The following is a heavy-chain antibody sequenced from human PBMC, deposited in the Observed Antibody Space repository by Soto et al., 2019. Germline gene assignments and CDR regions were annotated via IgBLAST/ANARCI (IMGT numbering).Heavy chain of an antibody. V-gene: IGHV4-28*01. CDR1: GYFISSSNW. Sequence: SETLSVTCAVFGYFISSSNWWGWIRQPPGKGLEWIGYIYYSGTTYYNPSLKSRVTMSVDTSKNQFSLKLTSVTAVDTAVYYCARREIQGPIDYWGQGTLVTVS. CDR3: ARREIQGPIDY. J-gene: IGHJ4*02. CDR2: IYYSGTT. D-gene: IGHD1-26*01.